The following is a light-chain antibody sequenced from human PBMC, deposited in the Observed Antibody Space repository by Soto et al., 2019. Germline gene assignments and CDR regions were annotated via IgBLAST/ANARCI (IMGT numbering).Light chain of an antibody. V-gene: IGKV3-20*01. CDR3: QHYNNWPLT. J-gene: IGKJ4*01. Sequence: EIVLTQSPGTLSLSPGERATLSCRASQSLSGNYLAWYQQKPGQAPRLLIFGVSSRATGIPDRFSGSGSGTDFTLTINRLEPEDFAIYYCQHYNNWPLTFGGGTRVEIK. CDR2: GVS. CDR1: QSLSGNY.